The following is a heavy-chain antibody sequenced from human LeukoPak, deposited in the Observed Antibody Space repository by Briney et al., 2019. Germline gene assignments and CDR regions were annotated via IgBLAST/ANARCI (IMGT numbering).Heavy chain of an antibody. V-gene: IGHV3-21*01. J-gene: IGHJ4*02. D-gene: IGHD6-19*01. Sequence: TGGSLRLSCAASGFTFSSYSMNWVRQAPAKGPEWVSSISSSSSYIYYADSVKGRFTISRDNAKNSLYLQMNSLRAEDTAVYYCARVLYSSGWLWGQGTLVTVSS. CDR1: GFTFSSYS. CDR2: ISSSSSYI. CDR3: ARVLYSSGWL.